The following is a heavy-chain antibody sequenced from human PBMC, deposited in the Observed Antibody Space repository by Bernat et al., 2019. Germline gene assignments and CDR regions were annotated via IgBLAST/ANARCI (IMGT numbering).Heavy chain of an antibody. V-gene: IGHV3-48*03. CDR1: GFSFRTYE. Sequence: EVQLVESGGELVQPGGSLTLSCAASGFSFRTYEMTWVRQAPGKGLEWVSYISGSGTIIYYADSVKGRFTISRDDSENTLYLQMNSLKTEDTAVYYCTANSHHNYWGQGTLVTVSS. CDR3: TANSHHNY. CDR2: ISGSGTII. D-gene: IGHD4-11*01. J-gene: IGHJ4*02.